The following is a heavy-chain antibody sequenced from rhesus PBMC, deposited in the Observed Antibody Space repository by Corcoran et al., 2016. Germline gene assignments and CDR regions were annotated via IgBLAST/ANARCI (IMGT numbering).Heavy chain of an antibody. J-gene: IGHJ4*01. CDR3: ARGCAGSGCPLVSIDY. CDR2: LFGGSGNT. CDR1: GGSISSHH. D-gene: IGHD2-21*01. V-gene: IGHV4-173*01. Sequence: QLQLQESGPGLVKSSETLSLTCAVSGGSISSHHWIWIRQPPGKGLEWIGRLFGGSGNTDHHPSLKSRVPLSTDTSKNQFSLKLSSVTAADTAVYYCARGCAGSGCPLVSIDYWGQGVLVTVSS.